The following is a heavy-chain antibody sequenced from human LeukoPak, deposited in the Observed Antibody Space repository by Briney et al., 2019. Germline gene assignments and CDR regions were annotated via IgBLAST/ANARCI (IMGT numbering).Heavy chain of an antibody. CDR3: ARTFLRLGELSPEMDFDY. CDR2: IYYSGST. V-gene: IGHV4-30-4*01. J-gene: IGHJ4*02. D-gene: IGHD3-16*02. CDR1: GGSISSGDYY. Sequence: SETLSLTCTVSGGSISSGDYYWSWLRQPPGKGLEWIGYIYYSGSTYYNPSLKRRVTISVDTSKNQFSLKLSSVTAADTAVYYCARTFLRLGELSPEMDFDYWGQGTLVTVSS.